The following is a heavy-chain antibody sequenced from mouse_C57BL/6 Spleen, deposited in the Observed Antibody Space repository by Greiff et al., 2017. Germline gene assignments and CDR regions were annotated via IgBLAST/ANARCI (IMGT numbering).Heavy chain of an antibody. CDR2: IYPGDGDT. J-gene: IGHJ3*01. D-gene: IGHD1-1*01. Sequence: VQLQQSGAELVKPGASVKISCKASGYAFSSYWMNWVKQRPGKGLEWIGQIYPGDGDTNYNGKFKGKATLTADKSSSTAYMQLSSLTSEDSAVYFCARDGAYYGSSYGAWFAYWGQGTLVTVSA. CDR1: GYAFSSYW. CDR3: ARDGAYYGSSYGAWFAY. V-gene: IGHV1-80*01.